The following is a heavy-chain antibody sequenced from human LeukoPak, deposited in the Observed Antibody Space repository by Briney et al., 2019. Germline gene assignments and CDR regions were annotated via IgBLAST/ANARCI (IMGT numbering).Heavy chain of an antibody. CDR3: AAVFLVSYDSSGYYCFDY. D-gene: IGHD3-22*01. CDR2: IKQDGSEK. CDR1: GFTLSSYW. Sequence: GGSLRLSCAASGFTLSSYWMTWVRQAPGKGLEWVANIKQDGSEKFYVDSVKGRFTVSRDDTKNSVYLQMNSLRAEDTAVYYCAAVFLVSYDSSGYYCFDYWGRGTLVTVSS. J-gene: IGHJ4*02. V-gene: IGHV3-7*01.